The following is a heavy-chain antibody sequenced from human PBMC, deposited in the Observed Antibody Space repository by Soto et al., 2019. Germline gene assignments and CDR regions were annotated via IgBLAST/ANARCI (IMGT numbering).Heavy chain of an antibody. V-gene: IGHV4-30-4*01. CDR3: ARGTTVTSVPYYFDY. D-gene: IGHD4-4*01. Sequence: QVQLQESGPGLVKPSQTLSLTCTVSGGSISSGDYYWSWIRQPPGKGLEWIGYIYYSGSTYYNPSPQSRVTISVDTSKNHFSPKLSSVTAADTAVYYCARGTTVTSVPYYFDYWGQGTLVTVSS. CDR2: IYYSGST. CDR1: GGSISSGDYY. J-gene: IGHJ4*02.